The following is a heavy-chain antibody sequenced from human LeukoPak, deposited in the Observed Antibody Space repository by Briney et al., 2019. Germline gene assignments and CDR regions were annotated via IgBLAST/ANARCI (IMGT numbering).Heavy chain of an antibody. J-gene: IGHJ4*02. Sequence: GESLKISCKGSGYSFTTYYIGWVRQMPGKGLEWMGIIYPGDSDTKYSPSFQGQVTISAGKSTSTAYLQWSSLKASDTAMYYCARHLGRGEYDSSGYWGQGTLVTVSS. CDR1: GYSFTTYY. CDR2: IYPGDSDT. V-gene: IGHV5-51*01. CDR3: ARHLGRGEYDSSGY. D-gene: IGHD3-22*01.